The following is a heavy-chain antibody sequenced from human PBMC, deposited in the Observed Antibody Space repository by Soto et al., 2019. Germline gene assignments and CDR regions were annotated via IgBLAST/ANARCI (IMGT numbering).Heavy chain of an antibody. J-gene: IGHJ4*02. CDR2: ISYDGSNK. Sequence: QVQLVAAGGGVVQPGRSLRLSCAASGFTFSSYGMHWVRQAPGKGLEWVAVISYDGSNKYYADSVKGRFTISRDNSKNTLYLQMNSLRAEDTAVYYCAKDPSPRQQLVGAFDYWGQGTLVTVSS. CDR1: GFTFSSYG. CDR3: AKDPSPRQQLVGAFDY. D-gene: IGHD6-13*01. V-gene: IGHV3-30*18.